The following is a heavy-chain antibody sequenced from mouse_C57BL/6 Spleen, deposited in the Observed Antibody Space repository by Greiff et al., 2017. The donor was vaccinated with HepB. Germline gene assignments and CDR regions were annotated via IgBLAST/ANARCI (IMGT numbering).Heavy chain of an antibody. D-gene: IGHD1-1*01. CDR3: TQGSSDYYAMDY. J-gene: IGHJ4*01. Sequence: VQLQQSGAELVRPGASVKLSCTASGFNIKDDYMHWVKQRPEQGLEWIGWIDPENGDTEYASKFQGKATITADTSSNTAYLQVSSLTSEDTAVYYCTQGSSDYYAMDYWGQGTSVTV. CDR1: GFNIKDDY. V-gene: IGHV14-4*01. CDR2: IDPENGDT.